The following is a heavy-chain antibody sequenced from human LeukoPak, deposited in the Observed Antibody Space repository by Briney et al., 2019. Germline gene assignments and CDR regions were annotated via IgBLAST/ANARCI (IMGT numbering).Heavy chain of an antibody. D-gene: IGHD5-12*01. CDR2: INPNGGSP. V-gene: IGHV1-46*04. J-gene: IGHJ4*02. CDR1: GYTFTSHQ. Sequence: ASVKVSCKASGYTFTSHQMHWVRQAPGEGLEWVGIINPNGGSPHFAQKLQGRVTMITDMSTSTVYMELSSLRSEDTAVYYCARGPWIYIGSPSYYFDFWGKGTLVTVSS. CDR3: ARGPWIYIGSPSYYFDF.